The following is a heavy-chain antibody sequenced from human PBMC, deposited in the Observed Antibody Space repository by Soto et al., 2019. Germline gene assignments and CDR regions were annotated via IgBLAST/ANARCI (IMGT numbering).Heavy chain of an antibody. CDR2: ISAYNGNT. Sequence: QVQLVQSGAEVKKPGASVKVSCKASGYTVTSYGISWVRQAPGQGLAWMGWISAYNGNTNYAQKLQGRVTMNTDTSTSTAYMELRSLRSDDTAVYYCARSPPSCTNGVCYSVGYWGQGTLVTVSS. D-gene: IGHD2-8*01. V-gene: IGHV1-18*01. CDR1: GYTVTSYG. CDR3: ARSPPSCTNGVCYSVGY. J-gene: IGHJ4*02.